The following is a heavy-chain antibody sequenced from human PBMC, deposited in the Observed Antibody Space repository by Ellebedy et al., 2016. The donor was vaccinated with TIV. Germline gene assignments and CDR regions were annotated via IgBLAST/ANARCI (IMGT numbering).Heavy chain of an antibody. D-gene: IGHD4-17*01. V-gene: IGHV3-33*01. CDR2: IWYDGSNK. CDR1: GFTFSSYG. Sequence: GESLKISCAASGFTFSSYGMHWVRHAPGKGLEWVAVIWYDGSNKYYADSVKGRFTISRDNSKNTLYLQMNSLRAEDTAVYYCARYGDYVWDLKTDYWGQGTLVTVSS. CDR3: ARYGDYVWDLKTDY. J-gene: IGHJ4*02.